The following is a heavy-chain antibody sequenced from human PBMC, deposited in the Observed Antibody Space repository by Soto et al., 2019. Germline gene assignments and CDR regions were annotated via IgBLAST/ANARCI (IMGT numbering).Heavy chain of an antibody. CDR2: ISYDGNNK. J-gene: IGHJ6*02. CDR3: AKEGQYYNILTGYRSYYGMDV. CDR1: GFTFSSYG. D-gene: IGHD3-9*01. V-gene: IGHV3-30*18. Sequence: QVQLVESGGGVVQPGRSLRLSCAASGFTFSSYGMHWVRQAPGKGLEWVAIISYDGNNKYYADSVKGRFTISRDNSKNTLYLQMNSLRAEDTAVYYCAKEGQYYNILTGYRSYYGMDVWGQGTTVTVSS.